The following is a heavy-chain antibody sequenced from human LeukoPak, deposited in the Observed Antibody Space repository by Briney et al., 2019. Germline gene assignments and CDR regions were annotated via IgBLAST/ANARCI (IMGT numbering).Heavy chain of an antibody. Sequence: ASVKVSCKASRYTFTSYGITWVRQAPGQGLEWMGWISAYKGNTNYAQKLQGRVTMTTDASTNTAYMELRSLSSDDTAVYYCARHCSGGSCYSFDPWGQGTLVTVS. CDR1: RYTFTSYG. J-gene: IGHJ5*02. V-gene: IGHV1-18*01. CDR3: ARHCSGGSCYSFDP. CDR2: ISAYKGNT. D-gene: IGHD2-15*01.